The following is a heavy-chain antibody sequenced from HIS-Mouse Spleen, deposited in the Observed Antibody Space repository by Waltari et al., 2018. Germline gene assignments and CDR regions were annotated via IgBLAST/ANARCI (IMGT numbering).Heavy chain of an antibody. CDR3: AREIPYSSSWYDWYFDL. CDR1: GGPIRRRSHH. D-gene: IGHD6-13*01. CDR2: IYYSGST. V-gene: IGHV4-39*07. J-gene: IGHJ2*01. Sequence: QLQLQESGPGLVKPSETLSLTCTVSGGPIRRRSHHWGWIRQPPGKGLEWIGSIYYSGSTYYNPSLKSRVTISVDTSKNQFSLKLSSVTAADTAVYYCAREIPYSSSWYDWYFDLWGRGTLVTVSS.